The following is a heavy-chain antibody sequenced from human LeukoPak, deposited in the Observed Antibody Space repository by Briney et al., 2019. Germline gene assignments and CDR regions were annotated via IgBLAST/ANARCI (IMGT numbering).Heavy chain of an antibody. CDR1: GGTFSSYA. CDR2: IIPIFGTA. CDR3: ARQPYYYDSSGYFHPRWSWFDP. V-gene: IGHV1-69*05. Sequence: ASVKVSCKASGGTFSSYAISWVRQAPGQGLEWMGGIIPIFGTANYAQKFQGRVTITTDESTSTAYMELSSLRSEDTAVYYCARQPYYYDSSGYFHPRWSWFDPWGQGTLVTVSS. J-gene: IGHJ5*02. D-gene: IGHD3-22*01.